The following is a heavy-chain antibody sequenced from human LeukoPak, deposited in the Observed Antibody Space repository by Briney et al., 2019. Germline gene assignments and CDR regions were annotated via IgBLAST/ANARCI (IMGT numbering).Heavy chain of an antibody. Sequence: GGSLRLSCTASGFTISDYWMTWVRQTPGKGPEWVANIKQDGSQRYYVDSVRGRFTISRDNAKNSLFLQMNGLRAEDTAVYYCARRGGSSSRRSPIDYWGQGTLVTVSS. V-gene: IGHV3-7*01. CDR3: ARRGGSSSRRSPIDY. CDR1: GFTISDYW. CDR2: IKQDGSQR. D-gene: IGHD6-6*01. J-gene: IGHJ4*02.